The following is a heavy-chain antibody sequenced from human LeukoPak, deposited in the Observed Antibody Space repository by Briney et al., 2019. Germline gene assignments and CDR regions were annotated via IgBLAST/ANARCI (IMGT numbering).Heavy chain of an antibody. V-gene: IGHV3-21*01. CDR1: GFTFSTYN. D-gene: IGHD3-10*01. CDR2: ISSSGTYI. Sequence: GGSLRLSCAASGFTFSTYNMNWVRQAPGKGLEWVSSISSSGTYIYYADSVRGRFTISRDNAKNSLYLQMNSLRAEDTAVYYCATAPSGSGTFLDYWGQGTLVTVSS. CDR3: ATAPSGSGTFLDY. J-gene: IGHJ4*02.